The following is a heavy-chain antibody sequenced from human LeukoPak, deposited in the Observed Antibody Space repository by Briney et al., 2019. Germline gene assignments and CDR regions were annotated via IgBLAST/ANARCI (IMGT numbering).Heavy chain of an antibody. CDR2: IDHSGST. Sequence: SETLSLTCAVYGGSFSGYYWSWIRQPPGKGLEWIGEIDHSGSTNYNPSLRSRVTISVDTSKNQFSLKLSSVTAADTAVYYCARGPYDYVWGSYRLGFDYWGQGTLVTVSS. V-gene: IGHV4-34*01. CDR3: ARGPYDYVWGSYRLGFDY. J-gene: IGHJ4*02. CDR1: GGSFSGYY. D-gene: IGHD3-16*02.